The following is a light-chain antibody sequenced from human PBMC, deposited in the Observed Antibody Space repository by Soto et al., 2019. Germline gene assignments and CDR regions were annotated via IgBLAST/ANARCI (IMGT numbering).Light chain of an antibody. Sequence: EIVMTQSPATLSVSPGERATLSCRASQTVRSKLAWYQQKGGQAPRLLTYGASTRATGVPARFSGSGSGTQFTLTISSLQSEDFAVYYCQHYINWPPETFGQGTKVEIK. CDR2: GAS. CDR3: QHYINWPPET. J-gene: IGKJ1*01. V-gene: IGKV3-15*01. CDR1: QTVRSK.